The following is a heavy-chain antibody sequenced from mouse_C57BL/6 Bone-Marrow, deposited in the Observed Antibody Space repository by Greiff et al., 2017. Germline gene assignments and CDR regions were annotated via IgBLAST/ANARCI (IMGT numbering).Heavy chain of an antibody. CDR3: ARHDDYDAWFAY. CDR2: ISNGGGST. V-gene: IGHV5-12*01. J-gene: IGHJ3*01. D-gene: IGHD2-4*01. CDR1: GFTFSDYY. Sequence: EVQLMESGGGLVQPGGSLKLSCAASGFTFSDYYMYWVRQTPEKRLEWVAYISNGGGSTYYPDTVKGRFPISRDNANNTLYLQMSRLKSEDTAMYYCARHDDYDAWFAYWGQGTLVTVSA.